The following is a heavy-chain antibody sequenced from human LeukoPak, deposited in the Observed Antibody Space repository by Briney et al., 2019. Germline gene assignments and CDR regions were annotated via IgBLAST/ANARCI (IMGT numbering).Heavy chain of an antibody. CDR2: FDPEDGET. CDR1: GYTLTELS. J-gene: IGHJ4*02. CDR3: ARDNDSRDPPHFDY. V-gene: IGHV1-24*01. Sequence: ASVKVSCKVSGYTLTELSMHWVRQAPGKGLEWMGGFDPEDGETIYTQKFRGRVTITADKSTRTAYMELSSLRSEDTAVYYCARDNDSRDPPHFDYWGQGTLVTVSS. D-gene: IGHD3-16*01.